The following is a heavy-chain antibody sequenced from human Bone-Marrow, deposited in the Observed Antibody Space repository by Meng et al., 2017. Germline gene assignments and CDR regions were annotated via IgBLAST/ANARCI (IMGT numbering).Heavy chain of an antibody. CDR1: GYSFTSYW. D-gene: IGHD6-19*01. CDR2: IYPGDSDT. Sequence: GESLKIPCQGPGYSFTSYWSGWVRQMPGKGLEWMGIIYPGDSDTRYSPSFQGQVTIAADKSISPAYLQWSSLKGSDTAMYYRARGGGWYKRSDAFDIWGQGTMVTVSS. V-gene: IGHV5-51*01. CDR3: ARGGGWYKRSDAFDI. J-gene: IGHJ3*02.